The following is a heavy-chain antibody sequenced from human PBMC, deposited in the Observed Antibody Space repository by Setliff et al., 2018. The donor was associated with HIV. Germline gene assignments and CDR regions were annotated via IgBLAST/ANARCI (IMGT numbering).Heavy chain of an antibody. V-gene: IGHV1-58*02. CDR1: GFTFSTSA. CDR2: IVVGSSNT. Sequence: GASVKVSCKASGFTFSTSAMQWVRQARGQRLEWLGWIVVGSSNTNYAQEFQGRVTITADESTTTAYMDLSSMRSEDTAVYYCAIAATRPQYYDFWSGFLDVWGTGTTVTVSS. D-gene: IGHD3-3*01. J-gene: IGHJ6*04. CDR3: AIAATRPQYYDFWSGFLDV.